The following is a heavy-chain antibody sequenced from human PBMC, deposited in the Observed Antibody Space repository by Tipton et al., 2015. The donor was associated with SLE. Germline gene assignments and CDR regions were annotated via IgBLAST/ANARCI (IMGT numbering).Heavy chain of an antibody. CDR1: GGSVSSSAYY. J-gene: IGHJ6*03. V-gene: IGHV4-61*02. CDR2: IYTSGST. CDR3: ARVPALDYYYMYV. Sequence: TLSLTCTISGGSVSSSAYYWGWTRQPPGKGLEWIGRIYTSGSTNYNPSLKSRVTISVDTSKNQFSLKLSSVTAADTAVHYCARVPALDYYYMYVLGKGTTVTVSS. D-gene: IGHD2-2*01.